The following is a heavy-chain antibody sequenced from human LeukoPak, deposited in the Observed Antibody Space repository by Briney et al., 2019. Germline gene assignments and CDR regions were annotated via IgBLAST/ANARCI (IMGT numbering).Heavy chain of an antibody. CDR2: ISSRSSTI. J-gene: IGHJ3*02. CDR3: AREVGTPQAFDI. V-gene: IGHV3-48*01. D-gene: IGHD1-26*01. CDR1: RFTFSNYG. Sequence: GGSLRLSCAASRFTFSNYGVNWVRQAPGKGLEWVSYISSRSSTIYYADSVRGRFTISRDNAKNSLYLQMNSLKAEDTAIYYCAREVGTPQAFDIWGQGTMVTVSS.